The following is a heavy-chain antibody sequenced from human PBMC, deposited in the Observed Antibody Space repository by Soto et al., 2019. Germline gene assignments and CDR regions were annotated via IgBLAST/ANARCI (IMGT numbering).Heavy chain of an antibody. Sequence: GGSLRLSCAASGFTSDDHYMDWVRQAPGKGLEWVGRTRNKANTYTTEYAASVKGRFTISRDDSENSLYLQMNSLKTEYTAVYYCARWRSDGNSYDYWGQGTLVTVSS. D-gene: IGHD2-15*01. V-gene: IGHV3-72*01. CDR2: TRNKANTYTT. J-gene: IGHJ4*02. CDR3: ARWRSDGNSYDY. CDR1: GFTSDDHY.